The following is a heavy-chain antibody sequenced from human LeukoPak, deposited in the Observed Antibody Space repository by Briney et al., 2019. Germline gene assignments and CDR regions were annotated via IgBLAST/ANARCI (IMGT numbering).Heavy chain of an antibody. Sequence: ASVKVSCKASGYTFNGYYMHWVRHAPGQGLEWRGWINHNSGGTNYAKKFQGRVTMTRDTSISTAYMELSRLRSDDTAMYYCARGRVTIFGVTPYYFDYWGQGTLVTVSS. CDR3: ARGRVTIFGVTPYYFDY. V-gene: IGHV1-2*02. D-gene: IGHD3-3*01. CDR2: INHNSGGT. CDR1: GYTFNGYY. J-gene: IGHJ4*02.